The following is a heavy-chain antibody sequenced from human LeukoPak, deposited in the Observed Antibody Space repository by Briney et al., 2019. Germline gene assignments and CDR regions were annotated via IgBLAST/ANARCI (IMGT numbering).Heavy chain of an antibody. J-gene: IGHJ4*02. CDR2: IYSDNT. V-gene: IGHV3-53*01. CDR3: ATRRFGESTY. Sequence: GGSLRLSCTVSGFTVSSNSMSWVRQAPGKGLEWVSFIYSDNTHYSDSVKGRFTISRDNSKNTLYLQMNSLRVEDTAVYYCATRRFGESTYWGQGTLVTVSS. D-gene: IGHD3-10*01. CDR1: GFTVSSNS.